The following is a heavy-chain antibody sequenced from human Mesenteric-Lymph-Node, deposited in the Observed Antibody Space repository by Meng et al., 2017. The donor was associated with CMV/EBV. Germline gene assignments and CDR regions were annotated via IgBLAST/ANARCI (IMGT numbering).Heavy chain of an antibody. Sequence: GESLKISCEAAGFTFSDYWMHWVRQGPGMGPEWVSRINGDGIVSIYADSVKGRFSISRDNSKNTLYLQMNSLRVEDTAVYYCAKATEAKSSGSYGLFDSWGQGTLVTVSS. CDR3: AKATEAKSSGSYGLFDS. J-gene: IGHJ4*02. V-gene: IGHV3-74*01. CDR1: GFTFSDYW. CDR2: INGDGIVS. D-gene: IGHD1-26*01.